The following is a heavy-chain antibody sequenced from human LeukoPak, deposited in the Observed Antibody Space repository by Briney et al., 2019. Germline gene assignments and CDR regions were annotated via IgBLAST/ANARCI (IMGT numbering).Heavy chain of an antibody. D-gene: IGHD3-22*01. CDR3: ARGFYYYDSSGYYYENWFDP. CDR2: IIPIFGTA. Sequence: SVKVSCKASGGTFSSYAISWVRQAPGQGLEWMGGIIPIFGTANYAQKFQGRVTITADESTSTAYMELSSLRSEDTAVYYCARGFYYYDSSGYYYENWFDPWGQGTLVTVSS. CDR1: GGTFSSYA. V-gene: IGHV1-69*13. J-gene: IGHJ5*02.